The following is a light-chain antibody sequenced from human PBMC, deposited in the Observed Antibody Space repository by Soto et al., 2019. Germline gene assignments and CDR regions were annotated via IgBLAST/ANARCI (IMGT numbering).Light chain of an antibody. J-gene: IGKJ5*01. V-gene: IGKV3-11*01. CDR1: QNINNY. CDR2: DAS. Sequence: EVVLTQSPATLSLSPGERATLSCRASQNINNYLAWYQQKPGQAPRLLIYDASNRATGIPARFSGSGSGTDFILTISSLEPEDFGVYYCQQYNNWPPITFGQGTRLEIK. CDR3: QQYNNWPPIT.